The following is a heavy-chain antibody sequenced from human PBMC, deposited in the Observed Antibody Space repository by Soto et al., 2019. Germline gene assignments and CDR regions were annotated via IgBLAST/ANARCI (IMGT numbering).Heavy chain of an antibody. J-gene: IGHJ4*02. CDR2: ISSSSSTI. CDR3: ARDGGSYCSGGSCPN. D-gene: IGHD2-15*01. Sequence: GGSLRLSCAASGFTFSSYSMNWVRQAPGKGLEWVSYISSSSSTIYYADSVKGRFTISRDNAKNSLYLQMNSLRDEDTAVYYSARDGGSYCSGGSCPNWGQGTLVTVSS. CDR1: GFTFSSYS. V-gene: IGHV3-48*02.